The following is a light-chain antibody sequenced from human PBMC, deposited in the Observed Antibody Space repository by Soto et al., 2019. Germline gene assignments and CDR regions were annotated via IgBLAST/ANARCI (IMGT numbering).Light chain of an antibody. CDR3: QQLNSFPIP. CDR1: QGISSF. CDR2: GAS. V-gene: IGKV1-9*01. J-gene: IGKJ3*01. Sequence: IQFTQSPSSLSASVGDRVTITCRASQGISSFLAWYQQKPGKAPKLLIYGASTLQSGVPSRFSGSGSGTDLTLTIGSLQPEDFATYYCQQLNSFPIPFGPGTKVDIK.